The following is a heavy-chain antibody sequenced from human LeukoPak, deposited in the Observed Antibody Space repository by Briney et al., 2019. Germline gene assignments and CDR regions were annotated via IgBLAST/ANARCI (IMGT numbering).Heavy chain of an antibody. CDR3: VLTYYYDSSGYEGTFDY. J-gene: IGHJ4*02. CDR1: GYSFTSYW. Sequence: GESLKISCKGSGYSFTSYWIGWVRQMPGKGLEWMGIIYPGDSDTRYSPSFQGQVTISADKSISTAYLQWSSLKASDTAMHYCVLTYYYDSSGYEGTFDYWGQGTLVTVSS. D-gene: IGHD3-22*01. V-gene: IGHV5-51*01. CDR2: IYPGDSDT.